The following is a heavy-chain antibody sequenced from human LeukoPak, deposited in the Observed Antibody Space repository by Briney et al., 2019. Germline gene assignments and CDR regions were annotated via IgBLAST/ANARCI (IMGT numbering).Heavy chain of an antibody. CDR1: GFSFSSYN. Sequence: GGSLRLSCAASGFSFSSYNMNWVRQAPGKGLEWVSSISSSSSYIYYADSVKGRFTISRDNAKNSLYLQMNSLRAEDTAVYYCARDGTAVGINYDYWGQGTLVTVSS. D-gene: IGHD6-13*01. CDR2: ISSSSSYI. J-gene: IGHJ4*02. CDR3: ARDGTAVGINYDY. V-gene: IGHV3-21*04.